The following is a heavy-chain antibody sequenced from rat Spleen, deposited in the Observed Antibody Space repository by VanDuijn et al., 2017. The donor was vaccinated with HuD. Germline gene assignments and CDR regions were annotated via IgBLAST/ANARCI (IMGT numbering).Heavy chain of an antibody. J-gene: IGHJ2*01. D-gene: IGHD4-3*01. CDR2: INKDSSAI. CDR1: GFNFNDHW. V-gene: IGHV4-2*01. CDR3: AREELGVRD. Sequence: EVKLVESGGGLVQPGRSLKLSCAASGFNFNDHWMGWVRQAPGKGLEWIGEINKDSSAIKYTPSLKDKFTISRDNAQNTLYLQMSKLGSEDTGTYYCAREELGVRDWGQGVMVTVSS.